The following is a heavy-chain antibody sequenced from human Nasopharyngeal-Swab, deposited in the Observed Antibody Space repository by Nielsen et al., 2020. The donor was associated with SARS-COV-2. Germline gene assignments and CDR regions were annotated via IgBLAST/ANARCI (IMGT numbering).Heavy chain of an antibody. D-gene: IGHD3-3*01. CDR3: ARDSLKVGVVIPYYYYGMDV. CDR2: IHYDGST. V-gene: IGHV4-61*01. CDR1: GDSVSNDIFY. Sequence: SETLSLTCSVSGDSVSNDIFYWSWIRQPPGKGLEWLGYIHYDGSTYYNPSLKSRVTISVDTSKNQFSLKLSSVTAADTAVYYCARDSLKVGVVIPYYYYGMDVWGQGTTVTVSS. J-gene: IGHJ6*02.